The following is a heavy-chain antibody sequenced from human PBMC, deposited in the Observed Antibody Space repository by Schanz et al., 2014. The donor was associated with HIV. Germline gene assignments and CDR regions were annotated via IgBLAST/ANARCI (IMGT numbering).Heavy chain of an antibody. J-gene: IGHJ4*02. V-gene: IGHV3-23*01. CDR3: AKDPSDREKAFDY. CDR2: ISASGGAP. CDR1: GFTFSNYA. D-gene: IGHD3-22*01. Sequence: EVQLLQSGGGSVQPGGSLTLTCAASGFTFSNYAMRWIRRAPGQGLEWVSGISASGGAPYYADSVEGRFTISRDNLKTTLYLEMNSLRAQDTAVLYCAKDPSDREKAFDYWGQGTLVTVSS.